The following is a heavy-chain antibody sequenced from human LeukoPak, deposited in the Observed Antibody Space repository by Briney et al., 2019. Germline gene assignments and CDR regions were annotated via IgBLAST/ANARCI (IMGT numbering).Heavy chain of an antibody. J-gene: IGHJ4*02. Sequence: GGSLRLSCAASGFTFSNYAMSWVRQAPGKGLEWVSAISGSGGSTYYADSVKGRFTISRDNSKNTLYLQMNSLRAEDTAVYYCAKAGVGATGGGGYYFDYWGQGTLVTVSS. CDR1: GFTFSNYA. V-gene: IGHV3-23*01. CDR2: ISGSGGST. D-gene: IGHD1-26*01. CDR3: AKAGVGATGGGGYYFDY.